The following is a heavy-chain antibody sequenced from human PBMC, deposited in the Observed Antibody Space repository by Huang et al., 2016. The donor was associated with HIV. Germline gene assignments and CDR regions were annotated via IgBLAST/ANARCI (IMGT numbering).Heavy chain of an antibody. Sequence: QLQLQESGPGLVKPSETLSLTCTVSGGSIRSDNYYWGWIRQPPGKGLEWIGSIYYSGSTYYNPSLNSRVTITVDTSKNQFSLKMRSVTAAETAVYYCARLPGSITMIRGVITDPYWGQGTLVTVSS. CDR1: GGSIRSDNYY. V-gene: IGHV4-39*01. CDR2: IYYSGST. CDR3: ARLPGSITMIRGVITDPY. J-gene: IGHJ4*02. D-gene: IGHD3-10*01.